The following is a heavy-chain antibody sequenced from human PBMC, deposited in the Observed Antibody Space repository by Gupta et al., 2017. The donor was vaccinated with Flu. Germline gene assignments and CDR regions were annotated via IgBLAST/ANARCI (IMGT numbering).Heavy chain of an antibody. CDR1: GFTLSSYD. CDR3: ATGHWAK. CDR2: ISSNAVT. V-gene: IGHV3-48*03. D-gene: IGHD3-16*01. J-gene: IGHJ4*02. Sequence: SLRLSCAASGFTLSSYDMSWVRQAPGRGLEWVSFISSNAVTYYGDPVRGRFTISRDNAKNSLYLQMSGLRDEDTAVYYCATGHWAKWGQGTLVTVSS.